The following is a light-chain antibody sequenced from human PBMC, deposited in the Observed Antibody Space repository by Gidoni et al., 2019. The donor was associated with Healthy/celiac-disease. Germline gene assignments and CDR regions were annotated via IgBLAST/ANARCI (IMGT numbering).Light chain of an antibody. Sequence: IQMTKSPSSLSASVGDRVTITCRSSQSTSSYLNWYQQKPGKAPKLLIYAASSWQSGVPSRFSGSGSGTDFTLTISSLQPEDFATYYCQHSYSTPLTFXGXTKVEIK. J-gene: IGKJ4*01. CDR1: QSTSSY. CDR2: AAS. CDR3: QHSYSTPLT. V-gene: IGKV1-39*01.